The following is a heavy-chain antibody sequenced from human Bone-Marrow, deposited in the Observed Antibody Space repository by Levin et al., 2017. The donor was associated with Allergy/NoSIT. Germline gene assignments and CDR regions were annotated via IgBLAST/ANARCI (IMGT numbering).Heavy chain of an antibody. V-gene: IGHV1-69*13. Sequence: SVKVSCKASGGTFSSYAISWVRQAPGQGLEWMGGIIPIFGTANYAQKFQGRVTITADESTSTAYMELSSLRSEDTAVYYCARLASGIYGDRNENPKYNWFDPWGQGTLVTVSS. CDR1: GGTFSSYA. J-gene: IGHJ5*02. CDR3: ARLASGIYGDRNENPKYNWFDP. D-gene: IGHD4-17*01. CDR2: IIPIFGTA.